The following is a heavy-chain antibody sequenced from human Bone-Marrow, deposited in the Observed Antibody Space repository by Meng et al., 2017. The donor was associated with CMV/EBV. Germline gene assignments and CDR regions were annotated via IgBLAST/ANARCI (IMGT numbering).Heavy chain of an antibody. Sequence: GGSLRLSCAVSGFTFSSYAMSWVRQAPGKGLEWVSAISGSGGSTYYADSVKGRFTISRDNAKNSLYLQMNSLRAEDTAVYYCARVEGRGMDVWGQGTKVTAP. V-gene: IGHV3-23*01. D-gene: IGHD3-10*01. CDR1: GFTFSSYA. J-gene: IGHJ6*02. CDR3: ARVEGRGMDV. CDR2: ISGSGGST.